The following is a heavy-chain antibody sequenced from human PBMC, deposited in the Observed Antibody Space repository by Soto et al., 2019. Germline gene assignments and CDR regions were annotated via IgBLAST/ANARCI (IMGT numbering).Heavy chain of an antibody. J-gene: IGHJ4*02. CDR1: GGSISSSSYY. V-gene: IGHV4-39*01. D-gene: IGHD3-10*01. CDR3: ARPGNYGSGSYLYYLDY. CDR2: IYYSGST. Sequence: QLQLQESGPGLVKPSETLSLTCTVSGGSISSSSYYCGWIRQPPGKGLEWIGSIYYSGSTYYNPSLKSRFTTSVDTSKNQFSLKLSSVTAADTAVYYCARPGNYGSGSYLYYLDYWGQGTLVTVSS.